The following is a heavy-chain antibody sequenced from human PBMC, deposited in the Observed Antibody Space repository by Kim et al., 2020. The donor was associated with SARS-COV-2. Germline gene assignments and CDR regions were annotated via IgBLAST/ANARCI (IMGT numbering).Heavy chain of an antibody. J-gene: IGHJ4*02. D-gene: IGHD3-9*01. V-gene: IGHV1-18*01. Sequence: ASVKVSCKATGYTFTSYGINWVRQAPGQGLEWMGCISAYNGNTNYAQKLQGRVTRTTDTSTSTAYMKLRSLRSYDTAGFYCARDHSVSHIVTGYWGQGTLVPVSS. CDR2: ISAYNGNT. CDR1: GYTFTSYG. CDR3: ARDHSVSHIVTGY.